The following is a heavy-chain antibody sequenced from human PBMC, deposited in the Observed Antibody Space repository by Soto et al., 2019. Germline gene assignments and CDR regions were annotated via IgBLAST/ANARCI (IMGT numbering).Heavy chain of an antibody. J-gene: IGHJ2*01. D-gene: IGHD5-12*01. V-gene: IGHV3-30*18. Sequence: QVQLVESGGGVVQPGRSLRLSCAASGFTFSTCGMHWVRQAPGKGLEWVALTSYHGNKEYYADSVKGRFTISRDNSKNTLYLQMNSLRAEDTAVYYCAKDIGNSGYEVWYFDLWGRGTLVTVSS. CDR3: AKDIGNSGYEVWYFDL. CDR1: GFTFSTCG. CDR2: TSYHGNKE.